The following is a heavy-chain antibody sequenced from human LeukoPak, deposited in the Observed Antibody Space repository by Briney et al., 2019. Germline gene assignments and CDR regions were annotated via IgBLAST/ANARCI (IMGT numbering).Heavy chain of an antibody. J-gene: IGHJ4*02. Sequence: PGGSLRLSCAASGFTFSSSAMSWVRQAPGKGLEWLSTISGGGGSTYYADSVKGRFTISRDNSKNTLYLHMKSLRAEDTAVYYCARDLGYGYEIAYFFDYWGQGTLVTVSS. CDR2: ISGGGGST. CDR1: GFTFSSSA. D-gene: IGHD5-12*01. V-gene: IGHV3-23*01. CDR3: ARDLGYGYEIAYFFDY.